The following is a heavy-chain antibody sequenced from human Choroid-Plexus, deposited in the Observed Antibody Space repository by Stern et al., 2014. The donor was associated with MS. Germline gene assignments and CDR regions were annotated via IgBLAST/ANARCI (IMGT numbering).Heavy chain of an antibody. D-gene: IGHD3-3*01. Sequence: QVQLVESGGGVVQPGKSLRLSCAASGFTFTNYPMHWVRQAPGKGLEWVAGISQDGSRQYYGDSVKGRVTIIRDNSKNTRDVQTDSLGADDTAIYYCVRGPVEWNSAEYFPHWGQGALVTVSS. CDR2: ISQDGSRQ. J-gene: IGHJ1*01. CDR3: VRGPVEWNSAEYFPH. CDR1: GFTFTNYP. V-gene: IGHV3-30-3*01.